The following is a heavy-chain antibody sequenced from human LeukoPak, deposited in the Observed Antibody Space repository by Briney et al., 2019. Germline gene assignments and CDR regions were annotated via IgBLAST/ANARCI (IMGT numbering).Heavy chain of an antibody. CDR2: IYYSGST. D-gene: IGHD6-19*01. J-gene: IGHJ3*02. Sequence: SETLSLTCTVSGGSISSSSYYWGWIRQPPRKGLEWIGSIYYSGSTNYNPSLKSRVTISVDTSKNQFSLKLSSVTAADTAVYYCAKHRRIAVAGGPFGIWGQGTMVTVSS. CDR1: GGSISSSSYY. V-gene: IGHV4-39*01. CDR3: AKHRRIAVAGGPFGI.